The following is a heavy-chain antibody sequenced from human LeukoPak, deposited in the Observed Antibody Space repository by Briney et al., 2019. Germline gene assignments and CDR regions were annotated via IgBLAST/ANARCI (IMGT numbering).Heavy chain of an antibody. CDR2: INPSGGST. J-gene: IGHJ4*02. CDR1: GYTFTSYY. D-gene: IGHD2-15*01. V-gene: IGHV1-46*01. Sequence: GASVKVSCKASGYTFTSYYMHWVRQAPGQGLEWMGIINPSGGSTSYAQKFQGRVTMTRDTSTSTVYMELSSLRSEDTAVYYCARSPGDIVVVVAAPTDYWGQGTLVTVSS. CDR3: ARSPGDIVVVVAAPTDY.